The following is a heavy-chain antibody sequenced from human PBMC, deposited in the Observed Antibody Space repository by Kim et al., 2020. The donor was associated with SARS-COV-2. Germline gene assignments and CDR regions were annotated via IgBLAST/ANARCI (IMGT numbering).Heavy chain of an antibody. CDR1: GFIFRTYA. D-gene: IGHD6-13*01. J-gene: IGHJ5*02. V-gene: IGHV3-23*01. Sequence: GGSLRLSCAASGFIFRTYAMSWVRQAPDTGLEWVSSISGNGDGTYYADSVKGRFTISRDNSKTTLYLQMSSLRAEDTAMYYCAKDGIVSAGMGYWFDPWGQGTLVTVSS. CDR3: AKDGIVSAGMGYWFDP. CDR2: ISGNGDGT.